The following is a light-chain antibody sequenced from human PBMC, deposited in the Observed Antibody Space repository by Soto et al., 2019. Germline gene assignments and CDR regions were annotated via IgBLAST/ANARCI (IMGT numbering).Light chain of an antibody. V-gene: IGKV3-20*01. CDR2: GAS. CDR1: QSMGSN. J-gene: IGKJ5*01. CDR3: QHFGSSPPVI. Sequence: EIVMTQSPATMSVSPGERATLSCRASQSMGSNVAWYQQKPGQAPRLLIYGASNRATGIPDRFRGSGSGSEFSLTISGLEPEDFAVYFCQHFGSSPPVIFGQGTRLEIK.